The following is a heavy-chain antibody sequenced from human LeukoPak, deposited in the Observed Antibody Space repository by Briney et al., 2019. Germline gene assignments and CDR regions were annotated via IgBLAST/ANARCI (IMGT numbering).Heavy chain of an antibody. V-gene: IGHV3-74*01. Sequence: GGSLRLSCAASGFTLSNYWMYWVRQAPGKGLVWVSRTSPDETFTAYADSVKGRFSISRDIAKNTFYLQMNSLRAEDTAVYYCARDIPAKTYYYGSGSYPRYYYYYYGMDVWGQGTTVTVSS. D-gene: IGHD3-10*01. CDR3: ARDIPAKTYYYGSGSYPRYYYYYYGMDV. CDR1: GFTLSNYW. CDR2: TSPDETFT. J-gene: IGHJ6*02.